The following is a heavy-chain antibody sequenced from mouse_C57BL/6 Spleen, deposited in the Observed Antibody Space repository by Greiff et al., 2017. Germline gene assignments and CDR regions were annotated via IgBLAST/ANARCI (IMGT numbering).Heavy chain of an antibody. J-gene: IGHJ2*01. Sequence: QVQLQQPGAELVRPGTSVKLSCKASGYTFTSYWMHWVKQRPGQGLEWIGVIDPSASYTNYNQKFKGKATLTVDTSSSTAYMQLSSLTSEDSAVYYCARFITTEVDYWGKGTTLTGSS. D-gene: IGHD1-2*01. CDR1: GYTFTSYW. CDR3: ARFITTEVDY. CDR2: IDPSASYT. V-gene: IGHV1-59*01.